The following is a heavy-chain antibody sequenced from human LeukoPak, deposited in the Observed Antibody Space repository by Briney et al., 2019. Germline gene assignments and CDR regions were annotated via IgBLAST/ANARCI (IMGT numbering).Heavy chain of an antibody. V-gene: IGHV1-69*04. CDR2: IIPILGIA. Sequence: ASVKVSCKASGGTFSSYAISWVRQAPGQGLEWMGRIIPILGIANYAQKFQGRVTITADKSTSTAYMELSSLRSEDTAVYYCARDLGFLSKYSGSHSDAFDIWGQGTMVTVSS. D-gene: IGHD1-26*01. J-gene: IGHJ3*02. CDR1: GGTFSSYA. CDR3: ARDLGFLSKYSGSHSDAFDI.